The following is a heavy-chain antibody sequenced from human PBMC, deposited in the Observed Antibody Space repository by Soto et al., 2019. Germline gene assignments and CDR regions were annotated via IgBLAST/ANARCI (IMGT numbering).Heavy chain of an antibody. J-gene: IGHJ4*02. V-gene: IGHV3-33*01. CDR3: ARETGRIAVAGFDY. CDR1: GFMFDSYG. Sequence: QVQLVESGGGVVQPGRSLRLSCVASGFMFDSYGMHWVRQAPGKGLEWVAIILYDGSEKYHADSVKGRFTISRDNSKNTRYLQMNSLRAEDTALYYCARETGRIAVAGFDYWGQGTLVTVSS. D-gene: IGHD6-19*01. CDR2: ILYDGSEK.